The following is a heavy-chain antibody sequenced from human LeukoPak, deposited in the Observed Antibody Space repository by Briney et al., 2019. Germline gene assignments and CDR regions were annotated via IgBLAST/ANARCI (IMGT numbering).Heavy chain of an antibody. CDR2: ISGSGGST. V-gene: IGHV3-23*01. CDR3: AKDLQYSSSPGLFDY. CDR1: GFTFSSYA. D-gene: IGHD6-6*01. Sequence: GGSLRLSCAASGFTFSSYAMSWVRQAPGKGLEWVSAISGSGGSTYYADSVKGRFTIPRDNSKNTLYLQMNSLRAEDTAVYYCAKDLQYSSSPGLFDYWGQGTLVTVSS. J-gene: IGHJ4*02.